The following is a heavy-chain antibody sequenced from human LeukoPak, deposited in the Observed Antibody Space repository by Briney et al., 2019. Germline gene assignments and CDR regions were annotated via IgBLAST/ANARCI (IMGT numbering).Heavy chain of an antibody. J-gene: IGHJ4*02. Sequence: ASVKVSCKASGYTFTSYYMHWVRQAPGQGLEWMGIINPSGGSTSYAQKFQGRVTMTRDTSTSTVYMELSSLRSEDTAVYYCASCYYDSSGYYYFDYWGQGTLVTVSS. CDR1: GYTFTSYY. D-gene: IGHD3-22*01. V-gene: IGHV1-46*01. CDR3: ASCYYDSSGYYYFDY. CDR2: INPSGGST.